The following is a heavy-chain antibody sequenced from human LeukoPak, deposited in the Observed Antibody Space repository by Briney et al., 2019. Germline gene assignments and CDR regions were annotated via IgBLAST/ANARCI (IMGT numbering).Heavy chain of an antibody. D-gene: IGHD3-10*01. V-gene: IGHV4-39*01. CDR3: ASGMVRGVIPPYYYYGMDV. CDR1: GVSISSSSYY. J-gene: IGHJ6*02. Sequence: SETLSLTCTVSGVSISSSSYYWGWIRQPPGKGLEWIGSIYYSGSTYYNPSLKSRVTISVDTSKNQFSLKLSSVTAADTAVYYCASGMVRGVIPPYYYYGMDVWGQGTTVTVSS. CDR2: IYYSGST.